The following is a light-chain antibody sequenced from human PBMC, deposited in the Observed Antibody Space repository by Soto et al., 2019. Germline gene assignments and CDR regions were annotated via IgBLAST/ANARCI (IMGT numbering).Light chain of an antibody. CDR2: AAS. V-gene: IGKV1-39*01. CDR1: QSISSY. CDR3: QQRGNWPPGFT. J-gene: IGKJ3*01. Sequence: DIQMTQSASSLSASFGDRVTITWRASQSISSYLNWYQQKPGKAPKLLIYAASSLQSGVPSRFSGSGSGKDFTLNISSLEPEDFAVYYCQQRGNWPPGFTFGPGTKVDIK.